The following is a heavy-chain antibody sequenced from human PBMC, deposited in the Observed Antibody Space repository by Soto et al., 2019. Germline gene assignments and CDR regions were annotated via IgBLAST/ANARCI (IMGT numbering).Heavy chain of an antibody. CDR1: GFSLSNARMG. CDR2: IFSNDEK. V-gene: IGHV2-26*01. J-gene: IGHJ5*02. CDR3: ARTTYYYDSSGYYSNWFDP. Sequence: QVTLKESGPVLVKPTETLTLTYTVSGFSLSNARMGVSWIRQPPGKALEWLAHIFSNDEKSYSTSLKSRLTISKDTSKSQVVLTMTNMDPVDTATYYCARTTYYYDSSGYYSNWFDPWGQGTLVTVSS. D-gene: IGHD3-22*01.